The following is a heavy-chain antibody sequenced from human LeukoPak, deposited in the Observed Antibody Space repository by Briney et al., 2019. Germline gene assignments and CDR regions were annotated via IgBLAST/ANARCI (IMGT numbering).Heavy chain of an antibody. CDR3: ARSGFTIFGVVIDYCYYYMDV. CDR2: ISAYNGNT. Sequence: GASVKVSCNASGYTFTSYDISGVRHPPGQGREWMGWISAYNGNTNYAQKLQGRVTMTTDRSTSTAYMELMSLRSDDTAVYYCARSGFTIFGVVIDYCYYYMDVWGKGTTVTVSS. J-gene: IGHJ6*03. D-gene: IGHD3-3*01. V-gene: IGHV1-18*01. CDR1: GYTFTSYD.